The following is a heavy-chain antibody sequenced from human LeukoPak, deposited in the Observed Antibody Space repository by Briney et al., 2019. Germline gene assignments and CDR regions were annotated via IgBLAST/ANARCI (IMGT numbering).Heavy chain of an antibody. Sequence: SVKVSCKASGGTFSNNAISWVRLAPGQGLEWIGGIAPIFGTAHYSQKFQGRVTITADESANTAYLELSSLKSEDTAVYYCARGWPQPFDCWGQGTLVTVSS. J-gene: IGHJ4*02. V-gene: IGHV1-69*13. CDR1: GGTFSNNA. D-gene: IGHD6-13*01. CDR2: IAPIFGTA. CDR3: ARGWPQPFDC.